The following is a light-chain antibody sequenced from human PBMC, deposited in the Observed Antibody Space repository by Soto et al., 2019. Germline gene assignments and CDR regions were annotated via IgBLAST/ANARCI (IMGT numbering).Light chain of an antibody. V-gene: IGKV3-11*01. J-gene: IGKJ5*01. CDR1: QSLSSY. CDR2: DAS. CDR3: QQRSDLIT. Sequence: EIVLTQSPATLSLSPGERATLSCRASQSLSSYLAWYQQKAGQAPSLLIYDASFRATGIPARFSGSGSGTDFTLTINSLEPEDFAVYYCQQRSDLITFGQGTRLEIK.